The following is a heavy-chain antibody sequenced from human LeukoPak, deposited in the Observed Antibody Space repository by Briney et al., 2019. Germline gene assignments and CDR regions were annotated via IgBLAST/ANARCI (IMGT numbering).Heavy chain of an antibody. CDR1: GYTFTGYY. CDR3: ARDIQHRRRAVLEVRGATGFDY. V-gene: IGHV1-2*02. Sequence: GESLRISCKASGYTFTGYYMHWVRQAPGQGLEWMGWINPNSGGTNYAQKFQGRVTMTRDTSISTAYMELSRLRSDDTAVYYCARDIQHRRRAVLEVRGATGFDYWGQGTLVTVSS. J-gene: IGHJ4*02. CDR2: INPNSGGT. D-gene: IGHD3-10*01.